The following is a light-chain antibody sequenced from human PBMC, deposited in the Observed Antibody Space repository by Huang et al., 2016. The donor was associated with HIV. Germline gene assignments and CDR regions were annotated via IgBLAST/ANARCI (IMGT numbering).Light chain of an antibody. Sequence: EIVMTQSPRSLPVTHGEPASISCRSNQSLLHSNGYNYLDWYLQKPGQSPQLLIYLGSNRASGVPNRFSGSGSGTDFTLKISRVEAEDVGVYYCMQALQTPYTFGPGTKLDIK. CDR3: MQALQTPYT. J-gene: IGKJ3*01. CDR1: QSLLHSNGYNY. V-gene: IGKV2-28*01. CDR2: LGS.